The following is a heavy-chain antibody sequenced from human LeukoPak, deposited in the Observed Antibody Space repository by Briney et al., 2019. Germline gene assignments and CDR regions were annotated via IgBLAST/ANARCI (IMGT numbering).Heavy chain of an antibody. CDR2: ISSSSSTI. Sequence: PGGSLRLSCAASGFTFSSYSMNWVRQAPGKGLEWVSYISSSSSTIYYADSVKGRFTISRDNAMNSLYLQMNGLRAEDTAVYYCARGSVTQGYWGQGTLVTVSS. D-gene: IGHD1-14*01. CDR3: ARGSVTQGY. J-gene: IGHJ4*02. CDR1: GFTFSSYS. V-gene: IGHV3-48*01.